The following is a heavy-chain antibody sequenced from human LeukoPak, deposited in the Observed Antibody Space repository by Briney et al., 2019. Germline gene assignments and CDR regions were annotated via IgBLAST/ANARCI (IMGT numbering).Heavy chain of an antibody. J-gene: IGHJ4*02. V-gene: IGHV4-59*08. Sequence: SETLSLTCTVSGASIRDYYWSWIRQPPGKGLEWIGYIYYTGIANYNPSLKSRLTMSVDTSKSQLSLRLSSVTAADTAVYYCLTVDTSMGVDYWGQGTLVTVSS. CDR1: GASIRDYY. CDR3: LTVDTSMGVDY. D-gene: IGHD5-18*01. CDR2: IYYTGIA.